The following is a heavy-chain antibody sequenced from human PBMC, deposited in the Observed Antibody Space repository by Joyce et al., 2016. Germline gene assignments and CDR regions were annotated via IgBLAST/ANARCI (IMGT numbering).Heavy chain of an antibody. V-gene: IGHV1-46*01. CDR2: INPSSGTT. Sequence: QVQLVQSGAEVKKPGASVKVSCKASGYTITSYYIHWVRQAPGQGLEWMGIINPSSGTTTFAQKFQGRVTMTRDKSTSTVYMELSRLRSEDTAVYYCARDRGNYYGSTGRFDPWGQGTLVTVSA. CDR3: ARDRGNYYGSTGRFDP. D-gene: IGHD3-10*01. CDR1: GYTITSYY. J-gene: IGHJ5*02.